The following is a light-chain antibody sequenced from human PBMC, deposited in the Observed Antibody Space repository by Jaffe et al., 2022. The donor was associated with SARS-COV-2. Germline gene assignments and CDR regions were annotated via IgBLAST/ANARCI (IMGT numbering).Light chain of an antibody. V-gene: IGKV3-15*01. CDR1: QSVSSN. Sequence: EIVMTQSPATLSVSPGERATLSCRASQSVSSNLAWYQQRPGQAPRLLIYAASTRATGIPARFSGSGSETEFTLTISSLQSEDSAVYYCQQYDSRGTFGQGTKVEI. CDR3: QQYDSRGT. J-gene: IGKJ1*01. CDR2: AAS.